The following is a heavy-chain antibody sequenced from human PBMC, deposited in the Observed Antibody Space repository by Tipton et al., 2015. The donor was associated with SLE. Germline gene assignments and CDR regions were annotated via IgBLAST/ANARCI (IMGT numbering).Heavy chain of an antibody. J-gene: IGHJ4*02. V-gene: IGHV4-59*01. CDR3: ARMFSSSYDY. Sequence: LRLSCAASGVTISSNFMSWVRQAPGKGLEWIGYIYYSGSTNYNPSLKSRVTISVDTSKNQFSLKLSSVTAADTAVYYCARMFSSSYDYWGQGTLVTVSS. CDR1: GVTISSNF. D-gene: IGHD6-13*01. CDR2: IYYSGST.